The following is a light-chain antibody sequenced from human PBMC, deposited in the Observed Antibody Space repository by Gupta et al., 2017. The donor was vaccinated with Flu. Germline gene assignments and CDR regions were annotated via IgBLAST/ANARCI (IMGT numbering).Light chain of an antibody. CDR3: RQDKSSPLT. J-gene: IGKJ5*01. Sequence: DIQLTQSPSSLSASVGDRVIITCRASQTISNALGWYQQKPGKAPKSLIYGASSLQNGVPSRFSGSGSGTDFTLTISSLQPEDIGTYYCRQDKSSPLTFGQGTQLEI. V-gene: IGKV1D-16*01. CDR1: QTISNA. CDR2: GAS.